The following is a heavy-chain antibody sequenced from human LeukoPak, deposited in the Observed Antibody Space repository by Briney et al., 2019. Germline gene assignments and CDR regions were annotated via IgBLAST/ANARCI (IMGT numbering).Heavy chain of an antibody. CDR3: ARGYSYGYATYFDS. CDR1: GYSFTNYW. V-gene: IGHV5-51*01. D-gene: IGHD5-18*01. Sequence: GESLKISCKGSGYSFTNYWIGWVRQMPEKGLEWMGIIYPGDSDTRYSPSFQGQVTISADKSINTAYLQWSSLKASDTAIYYCARGYSYGYATYFDSWGQGALVTVSS. CDR2: IYPGDSDT. J-gene: IGHJ4*02.